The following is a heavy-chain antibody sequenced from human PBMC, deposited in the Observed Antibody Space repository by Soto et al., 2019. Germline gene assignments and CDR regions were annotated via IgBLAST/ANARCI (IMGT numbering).Heavy chain of an antibody. CDR2: ISGSGGST. V-gene: IGHV3-23*01. J-gene: IGHJ6*02. Sequence: GLLILYCPASAINCRSYVMSWVRQAPCKWLEWVSAISGSGGSTYYADSVKFLFTISRDNSKNTLYLQMNSLRAEDTAVYYCPKDLVAGTRGYYYYYGMDVWGQGTTV. CDR1: AINCRSYV. D-gene: IGHD6-19*01. CDR3: PKDLVAGTRGYYYYYGMDV.